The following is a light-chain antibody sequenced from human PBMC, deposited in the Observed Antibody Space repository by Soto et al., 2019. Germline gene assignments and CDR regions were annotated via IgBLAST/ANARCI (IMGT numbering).Light chain of an antibody. J-gene: IGKJ1*01. CDR2: GAS. CDR1: QSVISNY. CDR3: QQYNNWPPWT. Sequence: EIVLTQSPGTLSLSPGERATLSCRASQSVISNYLAWYQQKPGQAPRLLIYGASSRATGIPDRFSGSGSGTDFTLTISSLQSEDFAVYYCQQYNNWPPWTFGQGTKVDIK. V-gene: IGKV3-20*01.